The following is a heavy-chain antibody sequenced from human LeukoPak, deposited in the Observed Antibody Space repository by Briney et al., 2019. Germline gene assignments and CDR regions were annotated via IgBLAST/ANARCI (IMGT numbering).Heavy chain of an antibody. CDR2: ISAGGGST. D-gene: IGHD3-22*01. Sequence: GGSLRLSCAASGFTFDNYAMSWVRQAPGKGLEWVSAISAGGGSTYCAVCVKRLFTIPRDNSKNTLYLQMNRLRAEDTAVYYCEKGGRDYYDSRGYYVWHYWGQGTLVTVSS. J-gene: IGHJ4*02. CDR1: GFTFDNYA. CDR3: EKGGRDYYDSRGYYVWHY. V-gene: IGHV3-23*01.